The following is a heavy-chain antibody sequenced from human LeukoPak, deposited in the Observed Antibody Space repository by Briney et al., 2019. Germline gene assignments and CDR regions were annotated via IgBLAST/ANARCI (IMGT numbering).Heavy chain of an antibody. V-gene: IGHV4-4*07. CDR2: IYTRGNT. CDR3: ARAGPGGLDP. CDR1: GGSLISYS. J-gene: IGHJ5*02. D-gene: IGHD3-10*01. Sequence: ETLSHTCTVPGGSLISYSWSWIRQPAGKGLEWIGRIYTRGNTNYNPSLKSRVTISVDKSKNQFSLILRSVTGADAAVYSCARAGPGGLDPWGQGTLVTVSS.